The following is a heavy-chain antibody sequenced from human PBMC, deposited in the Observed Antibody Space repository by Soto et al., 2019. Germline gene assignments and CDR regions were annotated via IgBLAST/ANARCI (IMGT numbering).Heavy chain of an antibody. J-gene: IGHJ6*02. Sequence: ASVKVSCKTSGYTFTGYGISWVRQATGQRLEWMGWISASNGNTNYAQKLQCRDTMTTDTSTSTAYMELRSLRSDGTAVYYCARRSGYSMGYFYYGMDVWGQGTTVTVSS. V-gene: IGHV1-18*01. CDR1: GYTFTGYG. CDR2: ISASNGNT. CDR3: ARRSGYSMGYFYYGMDV. D-gene: IGHD3-3*01.